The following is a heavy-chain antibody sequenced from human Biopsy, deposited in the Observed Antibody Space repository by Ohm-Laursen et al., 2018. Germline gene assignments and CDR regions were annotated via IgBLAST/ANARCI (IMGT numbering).Heavy chain of an antibody. J-gene: IGHJ4*02. V-gene: IGHV1-8*01. CDR1: GYTFTSHD. Sequence: GPSAKASCKAYGYTFTSHDINWVRQATGQGLEWMGWMSPNTGNTVYAQRFQDRVTMTSDTSTGTAYMELTSLTSDDTAVYFCARWETTLGRSLDSWGQGALVAVSS. CDR3: ARWETTLGRSLDS. CDR2: MSPNTGNT. D-gene: IGHD1-26*01.